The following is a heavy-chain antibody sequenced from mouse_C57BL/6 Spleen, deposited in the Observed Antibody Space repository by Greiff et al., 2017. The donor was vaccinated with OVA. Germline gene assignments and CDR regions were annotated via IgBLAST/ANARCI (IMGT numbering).Heavy chain of an antibody. D-gene: IGHD6-1*01. CDR2: IHPNSGST. CDR3: AREGASDV. J-gene: IGHJ1*03. CDR1: GYTFTSYW. Sequence: VQLQQPGAELVKPGASVKLSCKASGYTFTSYWMHWVKQRPGQGLEWIGMIHPNSGSTNYNEKFKSKATLTVDKSTSTDYMQLSSLTDEDSAVYYCAREGASDVGGTGTTVTVSS. V-gene: IGHV1-64*01.